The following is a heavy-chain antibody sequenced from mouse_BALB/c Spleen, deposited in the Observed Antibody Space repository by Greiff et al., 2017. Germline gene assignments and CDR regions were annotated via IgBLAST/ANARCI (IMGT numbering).Heavy chain of an antibody. V-gene: IGHV5-12-2*01. CDR2: ISNGGGST. Sequence: EVQVVESGGGLVQPGGSLKLSCAASGFTFSSYTMSWVRQTPEKRLEWVAYISNGGGSTYYPDTVKGRFTISRDNAKNTLYLQMSSLKSEDTAMYYCARNYYGPGAYWGQGTLVTVSA. D-gene: IGHD1-2*01. CDR1: GFTFSSYT. CDR3: ARNYYGPGAY. J-gene: IGHJ3*01.